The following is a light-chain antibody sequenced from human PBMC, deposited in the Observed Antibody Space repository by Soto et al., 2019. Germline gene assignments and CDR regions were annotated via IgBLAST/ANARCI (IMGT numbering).Light chain of an antibody. CDR3: QHYGKSPPNT. J-gene: IGKJ2*01. V-gene: IGKV3-20*01. CDR1: RSVTSIN. Sequence: ELVLTQCVVTLFLSLGEKATLSCAAVRSVTSINIAWYQLKPSQPPMILIYGSSNRGTGIPDRFRGSGSGTDFSLTISILMLEDFGVYFCQHYGKSPPNTFGQGTKVDIK. CDR2: GSS.